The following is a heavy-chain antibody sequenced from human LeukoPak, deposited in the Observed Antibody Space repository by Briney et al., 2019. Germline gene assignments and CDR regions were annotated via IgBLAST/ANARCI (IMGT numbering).Heavy chain of an antibody. V-gene: IGHV1-69*13. CDR1: GGTFSSYA. D-gene: IGHD3-9*01. CDR3: AREISGRYFDWLTLPRGWFDP. J-gene: IGHJ5*02. CDR2: IIPIFGTA. Sequence: ASVKVSCKASGGTFSSYAISWVRQAPGQGLEWMGGIIPIFGTANYAQKFQGRVTITADESTSTAYMELSSLRSEDTAVYYCAREISGRYFDWLTLPRGWFDPWGQGTLVTVSS.